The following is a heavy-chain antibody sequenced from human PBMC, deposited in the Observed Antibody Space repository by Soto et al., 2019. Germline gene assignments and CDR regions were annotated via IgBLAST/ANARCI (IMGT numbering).Heavy chain of an antibody. Sequence: ASVKVSCKASGYTFTSYAMHWVRHAPGQRLEWMGWINAGNGNTKYSQKFQGRVTIIRDTSASTAYMELSSLRSEDTAVYYCARAPSLYNLDYWGQGTLVTVSS. CDR2: INAGNGNT. CDR1: GYTFTSYA. V-gene: IGHV1-3*01. J-gene: IGHJ4*02. D-gene: IGHD2-8*01. CDR3: ARAPSLYNLDY.